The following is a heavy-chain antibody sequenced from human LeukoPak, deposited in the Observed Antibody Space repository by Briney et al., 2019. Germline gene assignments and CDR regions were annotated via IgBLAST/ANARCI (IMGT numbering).Heavy chain of an antibody. Sequence: ASVKVSCKASGYTFTDYYIHWVRQAPGQGLMWMGWINPHTGVTTYAQSFQGRVTMTRDTSTSTVYMELSSLRSEDTAVYYCARDHYHKVHSVMVTAPDYWGQGTLVIVSS. CDR3: ARDHYHKVHSVMVTAPDY. CDR2: INPHTGVT. V-gene: IGHV1-2*02. CDR1: GYTFTDYY. J-gene: IGHJ4*02. D-gene: IGHD2-21*02.